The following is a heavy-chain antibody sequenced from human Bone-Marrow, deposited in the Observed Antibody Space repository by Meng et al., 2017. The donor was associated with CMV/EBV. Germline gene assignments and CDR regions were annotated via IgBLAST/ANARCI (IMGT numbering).Heavy chain of an antibody. Sequence: LSLTCAASGFTFSDYYMSWIRQAPGKGLEWLSFISPPADNINYADSVKGRFTISRENARKSLYLQMNGLRAEDTAVYYCARDRGAYCSSTSCSTFDYWGQGILVTVSS. CDR2: ISPPADNI. CDR1: GFTFSDYY. CDR3: ARDRGAYCSSTSCSTFDY. D-gene: IGHD2-2*01. V-gene: IGHV3-11*01. J-gene: IGHJ4*02.